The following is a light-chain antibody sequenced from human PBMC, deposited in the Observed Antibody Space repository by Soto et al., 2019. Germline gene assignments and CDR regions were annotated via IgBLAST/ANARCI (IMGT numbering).Light chain of an antibody. CDR3: QQYSTFWT. Sequence: DIQMTQSPSTLSASVGDRVTVTCRASQGISASLAWFQQRPGKAPKLLIYDVSSLESGVPSRFSGSGSGTEFTLTISSLQPDDFANYYCQQYSTFWTFGPGTKVEI. CDR2: DVS. J-gene: IGKJ1*01. CDR1: QGISAS. V-gene: IGKV1-5*01.